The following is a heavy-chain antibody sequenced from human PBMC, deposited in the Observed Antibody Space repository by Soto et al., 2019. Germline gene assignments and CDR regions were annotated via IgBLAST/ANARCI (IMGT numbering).Heavy chain of an antibody. Sequence: QVQLQESGPGLVKPSETLSLTCTVSGGSISEFYWSWIRQPPGKGLEWIGYIHNSGGTNYNPSPKRRVTISGDTSKNQFSLRLSSVTASDTAVYYCARDPFYWGQGTLVTVSS. CDR3: ARDPFY. J-gene: IGHJ4*02. CDR2: IHNSGGT. CDR1: GGSISEFY. V-gene: IGHV4-59*01.